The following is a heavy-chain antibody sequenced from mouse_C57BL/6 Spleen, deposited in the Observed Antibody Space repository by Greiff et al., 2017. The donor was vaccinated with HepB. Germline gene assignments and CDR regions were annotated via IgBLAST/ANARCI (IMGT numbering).Heavy chain of an antibody. CDR2: IRSKSNNYAT. CDR3: VRQDDYVYFDV. D-gene: IGHD2-4*01. Sequence: EVNLVESGGGLVQPKGSLKLSCAASGFSFNTYAMNWVRQAPGKGLEWVARIRSKSNNYATYYADSVKDRFTISRDDSESMLYLQMNNLKTEDTAMYYCVRQDDYVYFDVWGTGTTVTVSS. V-gene: IGHV10-1*01. J-gene: IGHJ1*03. CDR1: GFSFNTYA.